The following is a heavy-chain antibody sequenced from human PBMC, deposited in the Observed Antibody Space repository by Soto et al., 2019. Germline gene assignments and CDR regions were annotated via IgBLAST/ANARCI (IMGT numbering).Heavy chain of an antibody. J-gene: IGHJ2*01. CDR3: AKTGPYDILTYWYFDL. V-gene: IGHV4-39*01. D-gene: IGHD3-9*01. CDR1: GDSISSSSYY. Sequence: SETLSLTCLVSGDSISSSSYYWVWIRQPPGKGLEWIGSIYYSGTTYYNPSLESRVTISIDTSKNQFSLKVSSLTAADTAVYYCAKTGPYDILTYWYFDLWGRGTLVTV. CDR2: IYYSGTT.